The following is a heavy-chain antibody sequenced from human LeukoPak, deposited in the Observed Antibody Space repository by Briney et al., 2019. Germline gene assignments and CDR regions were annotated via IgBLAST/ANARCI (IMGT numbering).Heavy chain of an antibody. D-gene: IGHD4-17*01. Sequence: GGSLRLSCAASGFTVSSNYMSWVRQAPGKGLEWVSVIYSGGSTYYADSVKGRFTISRHNSKNTLYLQMNSLRAEDTAVYYCARVHGDYFYTFNYFDYWGQGTLVTVSS. CDR3: ARVHGDYFYTFNYFDY. J-gene: IGHJ4*02. CDR1: GFTVSSNY. CDR2: IYSGGST. V-gene: IGHV3-53*04.